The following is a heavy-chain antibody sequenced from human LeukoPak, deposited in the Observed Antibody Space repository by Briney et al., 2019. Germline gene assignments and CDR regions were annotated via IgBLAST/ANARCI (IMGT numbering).Heavy chain of an antibody. J-gene: IGHJ3*02. CDR3: ARDLVSSMSDAFDI. Sequence: ASVKVSCKASGYTFTSYDFNWLRQATGQGPEWMGWMNPNSGATGYAQKFQGRVTMTRDTSISTAYMELSRLRSDDTAVYYCARDLVSSMSDAFDIWGQGTMVTASS. CDR1: GYTFTSYD. V-gene: IGHV1-8*01. CDR2: MNPNSGAT. D-gene: IGHD2-8*02.